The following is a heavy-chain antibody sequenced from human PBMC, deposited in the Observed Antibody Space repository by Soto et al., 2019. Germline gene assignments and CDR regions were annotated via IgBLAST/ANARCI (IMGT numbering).Heavy chain of an antibody. V-gene: IGHV4-39*01. D-gene: IGHD6-19*01. J-gene: IGHJ6*02. CDR3: ASGSSGWYRLAVGRGLPLGMDV. CDR1: GGSISSSSYY. CDR2: IYYSGST. Sequence: KSSETLSLTCTVSGGSISSSSYYWGWIRQPPGKGLEWIGSIYYSGSTYYNPSLKSRVTISVDTSKNQFSLKLSSVTAADTAVYYCASGSSGWYRLAVGRGLPLGMDVWGQGTTVTVSS.